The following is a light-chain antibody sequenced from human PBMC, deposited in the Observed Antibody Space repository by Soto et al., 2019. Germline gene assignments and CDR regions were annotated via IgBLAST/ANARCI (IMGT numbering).Light chain of an antibody. J-gene: IGKJ2*01. CDR1: QDINKY. V-gene: IGKV1-39*01. CDR3: QQSYSSPYT. Sequence: DIQMIQSPSSLSAAVGDSVTITCRASQDINKYLNWYHQTPGKAPKLLVFATSTLHNGVPSRFSGRRSGTDFSLTITSLQPEDSATYYCQQSYSSPYTFGQGTKLEIK. CDR2: ATS.